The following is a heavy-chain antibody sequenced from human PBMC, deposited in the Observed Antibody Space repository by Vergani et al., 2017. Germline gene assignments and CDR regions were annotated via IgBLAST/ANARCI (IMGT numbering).Heavy chain of an antibody. D-gene: IGHD2-2*01. J-gene: IGHJ6*03. Sequence: EVQLLESGGGLVQPGGSLRLSCAASGFTFSSHAMSWVRQAPGKGPEWVSAISGSGGSTYYADSVKGRFTISRDNSKNTLYLQMNSLRAEDTAVYYCAKDGRGYCSSTSCDARYYYYYMDVWGKGTTVTVSS. CDR2: ISGSGGST. CDR3: AKDGRGYCSSTSCDARYYYYYMDV. V-gene: IGHV3-23*01. CDR1: GFTFSSHA.